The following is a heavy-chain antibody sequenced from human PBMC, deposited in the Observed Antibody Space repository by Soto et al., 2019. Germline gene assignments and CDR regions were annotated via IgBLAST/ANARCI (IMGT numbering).Heavy chain of an antibody. CDR3: AKTQGYFDH. V-gene: IGHV3-23*01. CDR1: GFTFSTYA. J-gene: IGHJ4*02. Sequence: GGSLRLSCAASGFTFSTYAMSWVRQPPGKGLEWVSAITPGGGSTLFADSVKGRFTISRDDSKNTLYLQMNSLRAEDTALYYCAKTQGYFDHWGQGTLVTVSS. CDR2: ITPGGGST.